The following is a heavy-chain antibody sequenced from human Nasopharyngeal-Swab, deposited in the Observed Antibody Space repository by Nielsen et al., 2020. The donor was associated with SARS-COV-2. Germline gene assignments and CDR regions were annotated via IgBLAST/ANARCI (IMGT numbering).Heavy chain of an antibody. CDR3: ARGGEYSYGFHTRRSYYMDV. J-gene: IGHJ6*03. CDR1: GYTFTSYY. Sequence: ASVKVSCKASGYTFTSYYMHWVRQAPGQGLEWMGIINPSGGSTSYAQKFQGRATMTRDTSTSTVYMELGSLKAEDTAVYYCARGGEYSYGFHTRRSYYMDVWGKGTTVTVSS. V-gene: IGHV1-46*01. D-gene: IGHD5-18*01. CDR2: INPSGGST.